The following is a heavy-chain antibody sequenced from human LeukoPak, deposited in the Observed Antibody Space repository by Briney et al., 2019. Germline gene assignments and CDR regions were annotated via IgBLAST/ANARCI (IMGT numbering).Heavy chain of an antibody. J-gene: IGHJ6*02. CDR2: MNPNSGNT. V-gene: IGHV1-8*02. Sequence: GASVKVSCKASGYTFTSYDINWVRQATGQGLEWMGWMNPNSGNTGYAQKFQGRVTMTRDTSISTAYMELSSLRSEDTAVYYCAGEYGSGTRYYYGMDVWGQGTTVTVSS. CDR3: AGEYGSGTRYYYGMDV. CDR1: GYTFTSYD. D-gene: IGHD3-10*01.